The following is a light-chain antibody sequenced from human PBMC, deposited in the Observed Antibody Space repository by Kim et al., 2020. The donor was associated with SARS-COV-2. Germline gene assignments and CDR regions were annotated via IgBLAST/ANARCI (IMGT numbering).Light chain of an antibody. Sequence: DIHMTQYPSSLSASVGDRVTITCRASQSIRSYLNWYQQKPGKGPKLLIHATSRLQSGVPSRFSGGGSGTDFILTISSLQPEDFATYFCQQSYTTVRTFGQGTKVDIK. CDR3: QQSYTTVRT. CDR2: ATS. CDR1: QSIRSY. J-gene: IGKJ1*01. V-gene: IGKV1-39*01.